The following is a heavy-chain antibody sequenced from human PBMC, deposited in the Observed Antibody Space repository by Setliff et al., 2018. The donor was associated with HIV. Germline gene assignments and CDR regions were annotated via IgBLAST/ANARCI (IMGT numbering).Heavy chain of an antibody. V-gene: IGHV4-31*03. Sequence: LSLTCTVSSGPISNGGFYWSWIRHHPGKGLEWIGYIYYSGGTYYSPSLKSRVSVSIDTFKNQFSLNLTSVTAADTAVYYCARGIYRPWGGYSAFATDAFETWGQGTLVTVSS. D-gene: IGHD5-12*01. CDR1: SGPISNGGFY. J-gene: IGHJ3*02. CDR2: IYYSGGT. CDR3: ARGIYRPWGGYSAFATDAFET.